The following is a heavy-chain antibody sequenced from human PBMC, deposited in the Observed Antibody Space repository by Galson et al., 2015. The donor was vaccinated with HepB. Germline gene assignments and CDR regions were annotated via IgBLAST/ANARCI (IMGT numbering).Heavy chain of an antibody. V-gene: IGHV3-23*01. CDR2: ISNSGETA. J-gene: IGHJ4*02. D-gene: IGHD3-16*01. CDR1: GFTFRNYA. CDR3: AKAITSGGAADYFEY. Sequence: SLRLSCAASGFTFRNYAMTWVRQAPGKGLEWVPIISNSGETAKYADSVRGRFTISRDNSKNTLYLQMSSPRADDTAVYFCAKAITSGGAADYFEYWGQGTLVTVSS.